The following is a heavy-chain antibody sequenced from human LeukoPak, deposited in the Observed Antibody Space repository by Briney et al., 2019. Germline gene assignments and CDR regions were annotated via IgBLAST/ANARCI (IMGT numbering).Heavy chain of an antibody. CDR2: IYHSGST. Sequence: SSETLSLTCSVSGGFNTHYYWTWIRQPPGKGLELIGYIYHSGSTNYNPSLNSRVTISVDTSKNHFSLKLSSVTAADTAVYYCARGLVFGWFGESNWFDPWGQGTLDTVSS. CDR1: GGFNTHYY. D-gene: IGHD3-10*01. V-gene: IGHV4-59*01. CDR3: ARGLVFGWFGESNWFDP. J-gene: IGHJ5*02.